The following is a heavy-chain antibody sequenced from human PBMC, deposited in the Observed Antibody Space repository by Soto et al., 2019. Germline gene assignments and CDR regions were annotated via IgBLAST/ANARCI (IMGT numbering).Heavy chain of an antibody. CDR2: ISGSGGST. Sequence: PGGSLRLSCAASGFTFSSYAMSWVRQAPGKGLEWVSAISGSGGSTYYADSVKGRFTISRDNSKNTLYLQMNSLRAEDTAVYYCAKSPTYYYGSGSYSNWFDPWGQGTLVTVSS. V-gene: IGHV3-23*01. D-gene: IGHD3-10*01. CDR3: AKSPTYYYGSGSYSNWFDP. CDR1: GFTFSSYA. J-gene: IGHJ5*02.